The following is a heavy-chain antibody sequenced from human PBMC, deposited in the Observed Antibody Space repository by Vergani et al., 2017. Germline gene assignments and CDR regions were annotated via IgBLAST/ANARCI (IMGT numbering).Heavy chain of an antibody. Sequence: EVQLVESGGGLVQPGRSLRLSCAASGFTFDDYAMHWVRQAPGKGLEWVSGISWNSGSIGYADSVKGRFTISRDNAKNSLYLQMNSLRAEDTALYYCAKDGDGSGRMDVWDKGTTVTVSS. J-gene: IGHJ6*04. D-gene: IGHD5-24*01. V-gene: IGHV3-9*01. CDR3: AKDGDGSGRMDV. CDR2: ISWNSGSI. CDR1: GFTFDDYA.